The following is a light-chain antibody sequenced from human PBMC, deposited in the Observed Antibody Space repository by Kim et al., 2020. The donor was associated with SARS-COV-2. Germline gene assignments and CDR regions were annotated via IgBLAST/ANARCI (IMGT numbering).Light chain of an antibody. J-gene: IGLJ3*02. CDR2: LNSDGSH. Sequence: ASVKLTGTLRSGHSSYAIAWHQQQPEKGRRYLMKLNSDGSHSKGDGIPDRFGGSSGGAERYLIIASLQAEDEADYYCQTWGTGIRVFGGGTQLTVL. CDR1: SGHSSYA. V-gene: IGLV4-69*01. CDR3: QTWGTGIRV.